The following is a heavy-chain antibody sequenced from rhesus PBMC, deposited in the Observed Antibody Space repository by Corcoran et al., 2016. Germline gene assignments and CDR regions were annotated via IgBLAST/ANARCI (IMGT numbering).Heavy chain of an antibody. D-gene: IGHD6-13*01. CDR2: IVPSDSYT. V-gene: IGHV5-20*01. J-gene: IGHJ4*01. Sequence: EVQRWQSGGEEKRRGAALKCASMAWEYSFTSWWISWVGRRPGKGLVSIVPSDSYTRYNPSVQRQVTIAADKSISTAYLQWSRLKASDTATYYCAKAASGSLYYFYYWGQGVLFTVSS. CDR1: EYSFTSWW. CDR3: AKAASGSLYYFYY.